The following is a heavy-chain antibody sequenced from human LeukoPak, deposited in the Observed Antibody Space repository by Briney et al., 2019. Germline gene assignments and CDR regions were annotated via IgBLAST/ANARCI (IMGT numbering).Heavy chain of an antibody. CDR2: IYYSGST. CDR3: ARDSGSYNAVFDY. J-gene: IGHJ4*02. Sequence: SETLSLTCTVSGGSISSHYWSWIRQPLGKGLEWIGYIYYSGSTNYSPSLKSRVTISVDTSKNQFSLKLSSVTAADTAVYYCARDSGSYNAVFDYWGQGTLVTVSS. D-gene: IGHD1-26*01. CDR1: GGSISSHY. V-gene: IGHV4-59*11.